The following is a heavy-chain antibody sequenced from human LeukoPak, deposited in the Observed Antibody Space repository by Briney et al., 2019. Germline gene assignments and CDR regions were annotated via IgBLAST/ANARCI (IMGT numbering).Heavy chain of an antibody. V-gene: IGHV5-51*01. CDR1: GSDLNTYW. D-gene: IGHD3-10*01. Sequence: GPSLKISCKGSGSDLNTYWIGWVRQMPGKGLEWMGIIYPGDSDTRYSPSFRGQVTIPADESITTAYLQWSSLKASDTAMYYCARGLGSGSYYFSPFDYWGQGTLVTVSS. CDR2: IYPGDSDT. J-gene: IGHJ4*02. CDR3: ARGLGSGSYYFSPFDY.